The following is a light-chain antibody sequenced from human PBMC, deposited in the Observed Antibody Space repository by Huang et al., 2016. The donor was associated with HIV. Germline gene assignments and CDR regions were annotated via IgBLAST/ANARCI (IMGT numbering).Light chain of an antibody. V-gene: IGKV3-15*01. Sequence: ERVMTQSPATLSVAPGERVTLSCRASHSVSSYLAWYQQKPGQAPRLRIHGASTRATGIPARVSGSGSGTEFTLAISRLQAEDSGVYFCQQCDNWPLTFGQGTRLEIK. CDR3: QQCDNWPLT. J-gene: IGKJ5*01. CDR2: GAS. CDR1: HSVSSY.